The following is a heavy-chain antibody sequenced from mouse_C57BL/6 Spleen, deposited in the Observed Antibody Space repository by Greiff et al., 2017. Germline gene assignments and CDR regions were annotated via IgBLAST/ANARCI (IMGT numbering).Heavy chain of an antibody. CDR3: ARYYGSSYPLFDY. CDR1: GYSFTGYY. Sequence: VQLQQSGPELVKPGASVKISCKASGYSFTGYYMNWVKQSPEKSLGWIGEINPSTGGTTYNQKFKAKATLTVDKSSSTAYMQLKSLTSEDSAVYYCARYYGSSYPLFDYWGQGTTLTVSS. D-gene: IGHD1-1*01. V-gene: IGHV1-42*01. J-gene: IGHJ2*01. CDR2: INPSTGGT.